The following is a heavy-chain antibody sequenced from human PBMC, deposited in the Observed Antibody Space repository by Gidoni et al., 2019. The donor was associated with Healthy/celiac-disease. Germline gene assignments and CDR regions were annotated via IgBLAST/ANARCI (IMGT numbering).Heavy chain of an antibody. CDR2: IKQDGSEK. J-gene: IGHJ5*02. CDR3: ARETGYSYGTNWFDP. V-gene: IGHV3-7*04. D-gene: IGHD5-18*01. Sequence: EVQLVESGGGLVQPGGSLRLSCAAAGFPFGSYWISWVRQAPGKGLEWVANIKQDGSEKYYVDSVKGRFTISRDNAKNSLYLQMNSLRAEDTAVYYCARETGYSYGTNWFDPWGQGTLVTVSS. CDR1: GFPFGSYW.